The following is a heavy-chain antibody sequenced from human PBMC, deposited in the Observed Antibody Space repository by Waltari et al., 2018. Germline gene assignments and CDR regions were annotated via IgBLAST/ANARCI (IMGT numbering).Heavy chain of an antibody. CDR3: ATALGYFDY. J-gene: IGHJ4*02. CDR2: FDPEEGET. Sequence: QVQLVQSGAEVKKPGASVKVSCKVSGYTLTELSMHWVRQAPGTGLEWMVCFDPEEGETSYAQKFQGRATMTEDTPTDPAYMELRSVRSEDTAVYYCATALGYFDYRGQGTLVTVSS. CDR1: GYTLTELS. V-gene: IGHV1-24*01.